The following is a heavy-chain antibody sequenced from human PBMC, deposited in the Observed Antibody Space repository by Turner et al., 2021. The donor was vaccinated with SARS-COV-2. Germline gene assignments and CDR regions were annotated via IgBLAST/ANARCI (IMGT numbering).Heavy chain of an antibody. J-gene: IGHJ6*02. CDR1: GGSISSSSYY. Sequence: QLPLQESGPGLVKPSETLSLPCTVSGGSISSSSYYWGWIRQPPGKGLEWIGSIYYSGSTYYNPSLKSRVTISVDTSNNHFSRKLSSVTAADTAVYYCATSTVAGTELNYYGMDVWGQGTTVTVSS. CDR2: IYYSGST. D-gene: IGHD6-13*01. V-gene: IGHV4-39*01. CDR3: ATSTVAGTELNYYGMDV.